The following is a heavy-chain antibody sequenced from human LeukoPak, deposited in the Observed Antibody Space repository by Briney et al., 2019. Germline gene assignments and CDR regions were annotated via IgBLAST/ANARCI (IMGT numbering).Heavy chain of an antibody. CDR1: GGSISSYY. CDR2: IYYSGST. V-gene: IGHV4-59*01. J-gene: IGHJ2*01. Sequence: PSETLSLACTVSGGSISSYYWSWIRQPPGKGLEWIGYIYYSGSTNYSPSLKSRLTISVDTSKNQFSLKLSSVTAADTAVYYCARTYGSSGLGYFDLWGRGTLVTVSS. D-gene: IGHD6-13*01. CDR3: ARTYGSSGLGYFDL.